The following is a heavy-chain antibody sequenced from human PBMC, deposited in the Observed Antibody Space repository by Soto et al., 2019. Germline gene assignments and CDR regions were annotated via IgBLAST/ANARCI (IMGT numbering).Heavy chain of an antibody. D-gene: IGHD6-13*01. CDR2: IYTSGST. Sequence: SETLSLTCTVSGGSISSYYWSWIRQPAGKGLEWIGRIYTSGSTNYNPSLKSRVTMSVDTSKNQFSLKLSSVTAADTAVYYCASGYSSSWSYGIDVWGQGTTVTVSS. CDR1: GGSISSYY. V-gene: IGHV4-4*07. J-gene: IGHJ6*02. CDR3: ASGYSSSWSYGIDV.